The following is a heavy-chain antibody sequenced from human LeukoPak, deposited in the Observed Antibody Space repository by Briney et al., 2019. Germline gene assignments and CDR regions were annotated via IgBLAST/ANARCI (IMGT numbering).Heavy chain of an antibody. V-gene: IGHV3-23*01. Sequence: GGSLRLSCAASGFTFSSYAMSWVRQAPGEGLEWVSAISGSGGSTYYADSVKGRFTISRDNSKNTPYLQMNSLRAEDTAVYYCAKVESPTQLWLPFHFDYWGQGTLVTVSS. CDR1: GFTFSSYA. CDR2: ISGSGGST. CDR3: AKVESPTQLWLPFHFDY. D-gene: IGHD5-18*01. J-gene: IGHJ4*02.